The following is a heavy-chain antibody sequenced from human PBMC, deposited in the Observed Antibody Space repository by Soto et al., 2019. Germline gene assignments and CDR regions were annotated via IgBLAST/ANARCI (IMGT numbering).Heavy chain of an antibody. V-gene: IGHV4-39*01. CDR2: IYFNGNT. CDR1: GVSISDTSYY. J-gene: IGHJ4*02. CDR3: ARQGSY. Sequence: QLQLQESGPGLVKPSETLSLTCNVSGVSISDTSYYWGWIRQPPGKGLEWIGTIYFNGNTFYNPSLKSPLTISVDPSKTQLSLRLTSVTAADTAVYYCARQGSYWGQGTLVAVSS.